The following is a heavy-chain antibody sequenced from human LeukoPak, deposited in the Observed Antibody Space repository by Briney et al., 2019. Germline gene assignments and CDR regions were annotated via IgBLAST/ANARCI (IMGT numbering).Heavy chain of an antibody. CDR2: ISGSGGST. J-gene: IGHJ4*02. Sequence: GGSLRLSCAASGFTFSSYAMSWVRQAPGKGLEWVSVISGSGGSTYYADSVKGRFTISRDNSKNTLYLQMNSLRAEDTAVYYCAKEGVVRGVKALGYWGQGTLVTVSS. CDR3: AKEGVVRGVKALGY. V-gene: IGHV3-23*01. CDR1: GFTFSSYA. D-gene: IGHD3-10*01.